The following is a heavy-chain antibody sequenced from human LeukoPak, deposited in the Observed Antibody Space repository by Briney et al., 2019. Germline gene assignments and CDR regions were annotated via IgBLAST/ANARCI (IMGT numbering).Heavy chain of an antibody. CDR1: GFTFSTYA. CDR3: AKRNWGSEDY. Sequence: GGSLRLSCAASGFTFSTYAMSWVRQISGKGLEWVSAISGSDDGTYYADSVKGRFTISRDNSRNTLYLQMNTLRAEDTGVYFCAKRNWGSEDYWGQGTLVTVSS. V-gene: IGHV3-23*01. J-gene: IGHJ4*02. CDR2: ISGSDDGT. D-gene: IGHD7-27*01.